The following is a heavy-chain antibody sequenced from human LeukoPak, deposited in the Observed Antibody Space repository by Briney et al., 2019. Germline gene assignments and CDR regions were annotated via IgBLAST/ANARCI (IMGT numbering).Heavy chain of an antibody. CDR1: GFTFSNYE. CDR2: ISSSGRTI. D-gene: IGHD4-17*01. Sequence: PGGSLRLSCAASGFTFSNYEMNWVRQAPGKGLEWVSFISSSGRTIYYADSVKGRFTISRDNAKNSLYLQMNSLRAEDTAVYYCAKEAFEDPPVTRPYYYYYYMDVWGKGTTVTVSS. V-gene: IGHV3-48*03. CDR3: AKEAFEDPPVTRPYYYYYYMDV. J-gene: IGHJ6*03.